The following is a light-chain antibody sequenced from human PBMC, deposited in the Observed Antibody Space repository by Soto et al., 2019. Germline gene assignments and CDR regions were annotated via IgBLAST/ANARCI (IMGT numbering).Light chain of an antibody. J-gene: IGKJ3*01. CDR2: AAS. CDR3: QQVNSYPFT. Sequence: DIQLTQSPSFLSASVGDRITPPPPASHEISNFLAWYKQTPGKAPNLLIYAASTLQSGVPLRFSGSGSGTEFTLTISSLQPEDFATYFCQQVNSYPFTFGPGTKVDVK. V-gene: IGKV1-9*01. CDR1: HEISNF.